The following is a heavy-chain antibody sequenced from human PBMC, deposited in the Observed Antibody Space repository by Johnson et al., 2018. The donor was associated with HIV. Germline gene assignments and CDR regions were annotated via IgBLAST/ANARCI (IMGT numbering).Heavy chain of an antibody. D-gene: IGHD6-19*01. Sequence: VQLVESGGGVVQPGRSLRLSCAASGFTFSTYGMHWVRQAPGKGLEWVSGISWNSGSIGYADSVKGRFTISRDNAKNSLYLQMNSLRAEDTAVYYCARDAVAAANAFDIWGQGTMVTVSS. J-gene: IGHJ3*02. CDR2: ISWNSGSI. CDR1: GFTFSTYG. CDR3: ARDAVAAANAFDI. V-gene: IGHV3-9*01.